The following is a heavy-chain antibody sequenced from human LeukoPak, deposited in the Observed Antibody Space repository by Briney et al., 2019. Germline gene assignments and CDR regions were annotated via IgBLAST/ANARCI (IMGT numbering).Heavy chain of an antibody. Sequence: ASVTVSCTASGDTFTSYGISWVRQAPGQGLEWVGWISAYNGNTNYAQKLQGRVTMTTDTSTSTGYMELRSLRSDDTAVYYCARDLPMTTVHFDYWGQGTLVTVSS. CDR1: GDTFTSYG. V-gene: IGHV1-18*01. D-gene: IGHD4-11*01. CDR3: ARDLPMTTVHFDY. J-gene: IGHJ4*02. CDR2: ISAYNGNT.